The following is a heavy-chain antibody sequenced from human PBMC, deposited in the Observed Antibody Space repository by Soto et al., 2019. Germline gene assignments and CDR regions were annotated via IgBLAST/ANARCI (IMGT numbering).Heavy chain of an antibody. J-gene: IGHJ4*02. CDR1: GGSISSGGYY. CDR2: IYYSGST. Sequence: SETLSLTCTVSGGSISSGGYYWSWIRQHPGKGLEWIGYIYYSGSTYYNPSLKSRVTISVDTSKNQFSLKLSSVTAADTAVYYCASSYYSDSSGYQAFDYWRQRTLFT. D-gene: IGHD3-22*01. CDR3: ASSYYSDSSGYQAFDY. V-gene: IGHV4-31*03.